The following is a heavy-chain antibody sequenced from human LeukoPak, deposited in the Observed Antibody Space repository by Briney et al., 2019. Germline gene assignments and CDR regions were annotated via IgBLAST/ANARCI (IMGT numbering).Heavy chain of an antibody. J-gene: IGHJ4*02. CDR2: ISGSGGST. D-gene: IGHD6-19*01. V-gene: IGHV3-23*01. CDR1: GFTFSSYA. CDR3: AKDRHGAVASSALDY. Sequence: GGSLRLSCAASGFTFSSYAMSWVRQAPGKGLEWVSAISGSGGSTYYADSVKGRFTIPRDNSKNTLYLQMNSLRAEDTAVYYCAKDRHGAVASSALDYWGQGTLVTVSS.